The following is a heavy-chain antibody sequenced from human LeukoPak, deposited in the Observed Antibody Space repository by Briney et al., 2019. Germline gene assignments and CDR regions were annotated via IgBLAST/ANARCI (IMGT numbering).Heavy chain of an antibody. D-gene: IGHD4-23*01. CDR1: GFTFSSYW. CDR3: ARGTTVVTPVFDY. Sequence: GGSLRLSCAASGFTFSSYWVHWVRQAPGKGLVWVSRINSVGSSTSYADSVKGRFTISRDNAKNTLYLQMNRLRAEDTAVYCCARGTTVVTPVFDYWGQGTLVTVSS. CDR2: INSVGSST. V-gene: IGHV3-74*01. J-gene: IGHJ4*02.